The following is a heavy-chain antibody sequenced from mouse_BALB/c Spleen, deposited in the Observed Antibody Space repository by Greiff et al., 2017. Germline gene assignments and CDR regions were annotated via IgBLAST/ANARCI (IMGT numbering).Heavy chain of an antibody. CDR3: ARGGYYGSSPWFLT. D-gene: IGHD1-1*01. Sequence: VQLQQSGPELGKPGASVKISCKASGYSFTGYNMYWVKQSHRKSLEWIGYIDPYNGGTSYNQKSKGKATLTVDKSSSTAYMHLNSLTSEDSAIYYCARGGYYGSSPWFLTGAKGLWSLSLQ. CDR1: GYSFTGYN. CDR2: IDPYNGGT. J-gene: IGHJ3*01. V-gene: IGHV1S135*01.